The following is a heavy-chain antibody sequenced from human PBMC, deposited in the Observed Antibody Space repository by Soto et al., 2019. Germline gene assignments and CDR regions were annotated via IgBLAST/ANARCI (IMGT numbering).Heavy chain of an antibody. V-gene: IGHV4-59*03. CDR2: IYDSGDA. CDR1: GGSISSYF. J-gene: IGHJ3*02. Sequence: SETLSLTCSVSGGSISSYFKSWIRQAPGKGLEWIGCIYDSGDANYNPSLKSRVAISLDTSKNQFSLKLSSVTAADAAVYYCVSSRTAVFGDALDIWALGTMVTGSS. D-gene: IGHD2-21*02. CDR3: VSSRTAVFGDALDI.